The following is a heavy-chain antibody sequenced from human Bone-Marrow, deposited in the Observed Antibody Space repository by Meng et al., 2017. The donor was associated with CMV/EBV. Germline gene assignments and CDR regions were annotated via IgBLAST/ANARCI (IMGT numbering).Heavy chain of an antibody. D-gene: IGHD3-3*01. Sequence: ASVKVSCKASGYTFTSYDINWVRQATGQGLEWMGWMNPNSGNTGYAQKFQGRVTMTRNTSISTAYMELSSLRSEDTAVYYCARDYYDFWSGYSAYNYWGQGTLVTVSS. CDR3: ARDYYDFWSGYSAYNY. V-gene: IGHV1-8*01. J-gene: IGHJ4*02. CDR1: GYTFTSYD. CDR2: MNPNSGNT.